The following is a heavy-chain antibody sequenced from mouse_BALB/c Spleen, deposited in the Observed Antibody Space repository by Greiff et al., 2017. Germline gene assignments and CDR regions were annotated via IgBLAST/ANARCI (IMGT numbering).Heavy chain of an antibody. CDR2: IDPENGNT. CDR1: GFNIKDYY. Sequence: EVQLQQSGAELVRSGASVKLSCTASGFNIKDYYMHWVKQRPEQGLEWIGWIDPENGNTIYDPKFQGKASITADTSSNTAYLQLSSLTSEDTAVYYCARDGSTGFDYWGQGTTLTVSS. J-gene: IGHJ2*01. D-gene: IGHD2-3*01. V-gene: IGHV14-1*02. CDR3: ARDGSTGFDY.